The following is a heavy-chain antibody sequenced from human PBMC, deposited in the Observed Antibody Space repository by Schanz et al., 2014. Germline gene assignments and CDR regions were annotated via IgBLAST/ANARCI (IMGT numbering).Heavy chain of an antibody. V-gene: IGHV3-48*01. CDR2: IDGKSTTV. CDR3: ARGTDWNLHY. J-gene: IGHJ4*02. D-gene: IGHD1-1*01. CDR1: GFSFSSYS. Sequence: EVQLLESGGGLVQPGESLRVSCAASGFSFSSYSMNWVRQAPGKGLEWLSYIDGKSTTVYYADSVKGRFTVSRDSGQNSLYLQMNSLRAGDTAVYYCARGTDWNLHYWGQGALVTVSS.